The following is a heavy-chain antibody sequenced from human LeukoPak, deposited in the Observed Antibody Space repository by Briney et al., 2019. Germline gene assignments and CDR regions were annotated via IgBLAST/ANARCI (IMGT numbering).Heavy chain of an antibody. CDR2: ISSSSSYI. J-gene: IGHJ4*02. V-gene: IGHV3-21*01. CDR1: GFTFSSYS. D-gene: IGHD6-13*01. CDR3: ARGKFRIAAAGLDY. Sequence: PGGSLRLSCAASGFTFSSYSMNWVRQAPGKGLEWVSSISSSSSYIYYADSVKGRFTISRDNAKNSLYLQMNSLRAEDTAVYYCARGKFRIAAAGLDYWGQGTLVTVSS.